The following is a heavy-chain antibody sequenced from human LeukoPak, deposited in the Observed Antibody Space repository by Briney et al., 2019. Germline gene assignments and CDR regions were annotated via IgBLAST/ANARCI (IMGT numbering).Heavy chain of an antibody. CDR2: ISGSGGST. Sequence: GGSLRLSCAASGFTFSSYAMSWVRQAPGKGLEWVSAISGSGGSTYYADSVKGRFTISRDNSKNTLYLQMNSLRAEDTAVYYCARVWDSSSWIDYWGQGTLVTVSS. V-gene: IGHV3-23*01. D-gene: IGHD6-13*01. J-gene: IGHJ4*02. CDR3: ARVWDSSSWIDY. CDR1: GFTFSSYA.